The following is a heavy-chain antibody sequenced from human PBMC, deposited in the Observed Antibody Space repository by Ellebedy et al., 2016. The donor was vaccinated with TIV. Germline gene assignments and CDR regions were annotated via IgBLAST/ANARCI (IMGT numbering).Heavy chain of an antibody. V-gene: IGHV4-4*07. CDR3: VRLNNRKGGSDY. Sequence: SETLSLXXTVSGASVTSYFWSWIRQPAGRGLEWIGRVFASGTRSYNPSLGSRVTMSVQPSLNQISLQLTSVTAADTAVYWCVRLNNRKGGSDYWGPGTLVTVSS. D-gene: IGHD1/OR15-1a*01. CDR1: GASVTSYF. J-gene: IGHJ4*02. CDR2: VFASGTR.